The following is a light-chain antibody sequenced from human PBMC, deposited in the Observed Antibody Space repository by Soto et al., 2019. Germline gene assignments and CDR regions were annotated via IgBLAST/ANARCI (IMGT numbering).Light chain of an antibody. CDR3: QQANSFPLT. Sequence: DVQLNQSPSSVSPSVGDRVTITCRGSKDISSWIAWYQQKPGKAPKLLIYAASSLHSGVPARFSGSDSVTDFTLTISSVQPEDSATYYCQQANSFPLTFGGGTKVEI. CDR2: AAS. CDR1: KDISSW. J-gene: IGKJ4*01. V-gene: IGKV1-12*01.